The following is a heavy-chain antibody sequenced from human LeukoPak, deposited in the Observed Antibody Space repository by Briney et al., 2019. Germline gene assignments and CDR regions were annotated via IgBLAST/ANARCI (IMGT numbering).Heavy chain of an antibody. J-gene: IGHJ6*02. D-gene: IGHD3-3*01. V-gene: IGHV1-46*01. Sequence: ASVRVSFKASGYTFTSYYMHWVRQAPGQGLEWMGIINPSGGSTSYAQKFQGRVTMTRDTSTSTVYMELSSLRSEDTAGYYCARANYDFWSGYGMDVWGQGTTVTVSS. CDR2: INPSGGST. CDR3: ARANYDFWSGYGMDV. CDR1: GYTFTSYY.